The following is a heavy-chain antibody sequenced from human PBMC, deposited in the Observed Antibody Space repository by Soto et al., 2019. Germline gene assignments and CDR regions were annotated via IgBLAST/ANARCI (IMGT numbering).Heavy chain of an antibody. CDR1: GGSISSSTYY. CDR2: IYYSGNT. D-gene: IGHD3-22*01. J-gene: IGHJ4*01. Sequence: SETLSLTCTVSGGSISSSTYYWGWIRQPPGEGLEWIGTIYYSGNTYYNPSLRSRVAILVDPSKNHFSLKLNSVTAADTAVYYCASRLDNRPGYYYGGPFDCWGHGTLVTVSS. V-gene: IGHV4-39*02. CDR3: ASRLDNRPGYYYGGPFDC.